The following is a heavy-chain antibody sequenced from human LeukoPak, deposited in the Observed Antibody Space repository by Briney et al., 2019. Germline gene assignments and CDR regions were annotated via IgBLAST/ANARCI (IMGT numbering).Heavy chain of an antibody. CDR3: ARDRYDSSGYFLGNDY. CDR2: IYYSGST. Sequence: PLETLSLTCTVSGGSISSGDYYWSWIRQPPGKGLEWIGYIYYSGSTYYNPSLSSRVTMSVDTSKNQFSLKLSSVTAADTAVYYCARDRYDSSGYFLGNDYWGQGILVTVSS. V-gene: IGHV4-30-4*01. J-gene: IGHJ4*02. CDR1: GGSISSGDYY. D-gene: IGHD3-22*01.